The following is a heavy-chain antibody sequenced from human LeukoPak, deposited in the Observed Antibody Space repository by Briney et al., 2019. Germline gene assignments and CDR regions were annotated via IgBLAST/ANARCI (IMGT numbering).Heavy chain of an antibody. CDR1: GGTFSSYA. CDR2: IIPIFGTA. J-gene: IGHJ4*02. Sequence: SVKVSCKASGGTFSSYAISWVRQAPGQGLEWMGGIIPIFGTANYAQKSQGRVTITTDESTSTAYMELSSLRSEDTAVYYCARAGYYYDSSGYYHFDYWGQGTLVTVSS. V-gene: IGHV1-69*05. D-gene: IGHD3-22*01. CDR3: ARAGYYYDSSGYYHFDY.